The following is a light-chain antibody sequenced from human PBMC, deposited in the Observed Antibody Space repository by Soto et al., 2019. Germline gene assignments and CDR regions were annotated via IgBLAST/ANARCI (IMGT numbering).Light chain of an antibody. V-gene: IGKV1-6*01. J-gene: IGKJ1*01. CDR1: QGIRNE. CDR2: AGS. Sequence: AIQMTQSPSSLSASVGDRVTITCRASQGIRNELAWYQQKPGKAPSLLVYAGSSLQSGVPSRFSGSGSGTDFTLTISSLQPGDSATYYCLQDYDYPRTFGRGTTVEIK. CDR3: LQDYDYPRT.